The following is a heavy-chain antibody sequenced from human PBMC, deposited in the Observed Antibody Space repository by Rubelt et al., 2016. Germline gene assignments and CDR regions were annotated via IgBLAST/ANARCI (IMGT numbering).Heavy chain of an antibody. Sequence: QVQLQQWGAGLLKPSETLSLTCAVYGGSFSGYYWSWIRQPPGKGLEWIGEINHSGSTNYNPSLKSRVTISVATSKDQVSHNMGAVAAAETAVYYCERDTSSYYDSSGSFDIWGQGTMVTVSS. CDR2: INHSGST. J-gene: IGHJ3*02. CDR3: ERDTSSYYDSSGSFDI. CDR1: GGSFSGYY. V-gene: IGHV4-34*01. D-gene: IGHD3-22*01.